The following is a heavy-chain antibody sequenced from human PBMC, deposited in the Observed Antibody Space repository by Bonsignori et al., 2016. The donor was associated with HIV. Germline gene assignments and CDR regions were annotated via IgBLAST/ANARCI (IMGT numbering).Heavy chain of an antibody. CDR2: IVPMLEAT. V-gene: IGHV1-69*13. Sequence: QVQLVQSGAEMRKPGSSVKVSCKPSGGTLSNDVFGWARQAPGQGLEWMGRIVPMLEATDYAQRFQGRITLTADKSTATVYMELNSLTTEDTAIYYCARDRLVATLTKGHYFDVWGQGALVTVSS. J-gene: IGHJ4*02. CDR1: GGTLSNDV. D-gene: IGHD5-24*01. CDR3: ARDRLVATLTKGHYFDV.